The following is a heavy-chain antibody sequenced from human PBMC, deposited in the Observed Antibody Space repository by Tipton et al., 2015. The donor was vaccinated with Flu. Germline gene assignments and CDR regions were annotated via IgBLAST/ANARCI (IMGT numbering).Heavy chain of an antibody. CDR1: GGSINSHY. Sequence: TLSLTCTVSGGSINSHYWSWIRQPAGKGLEWIGRVYTSGNTIYNPSLKSRVTMSLGASKNQFSLSLTSVTAADSAVYFCAKGRGAASSSGVFDSWGQGTLVTVSS. CDR3: AKGRGAASSSGVFDS. V-gene: IGHV4-4*07. D-gene: IGHD6-6*01. J-gene: IGHJ4*02. CDR2: VYTSGNT.